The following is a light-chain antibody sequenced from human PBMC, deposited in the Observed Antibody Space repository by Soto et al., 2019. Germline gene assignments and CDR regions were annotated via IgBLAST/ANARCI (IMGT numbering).Light chain of an antibody. Sequence: QPVLTQSPSASASLGASVKLTCTLSSGHSSYAIAWHQQHPEKGPRYLMNLNSDGSHNKGDGIPDRFSGSSSGAERYLTISSLQSEDEADYYCQTWGTGIWVFGGGTQLTVL. V-gene: IGLV4-69*01. CDR3: QTWGTGIWV. J-gene: IGLJ3*02. CDR2: LNSDGSH. CDR1: SGHSSYA.